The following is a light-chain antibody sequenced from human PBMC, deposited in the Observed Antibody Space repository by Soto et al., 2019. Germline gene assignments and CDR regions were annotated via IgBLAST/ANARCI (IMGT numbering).Light chain of an antibody. Sequence: EIVLTQSPATLSVSPGARATLSCRASQSIRNNLAWYQQKPGQAPRLLIYGASTRATGIPARFSGSGSGTEFTLTISSLQSEDFVLYYCQQYNNWPLLTFGGGTKVEIK. CDR3: QQYNNWPLLT. V-gene: IGKV3-15*01. CDR1: QSIRNN. CDR2: GAS. J-gene: IGKJ4*01.